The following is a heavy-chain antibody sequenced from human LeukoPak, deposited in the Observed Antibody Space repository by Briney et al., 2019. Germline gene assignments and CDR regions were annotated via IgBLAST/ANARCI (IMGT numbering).Heavy chain of an antibody. CDR3: VGDIGSCTDGVCYALFDY. CDR2: INLDGRDQ. Sequence: PGGSLRLSCAASGFTFSNFWMNWVRQAPGQGLEWVATINLDGRDQYYVDSVKGRFTISRANAKNSLYLQMTSLRAEDTAVYYCVGDIGSCTDGVCYALFDYWGQGTLVTVSS. V-gene: IGHV3-7*01. J-gene: IGHJ4*02. CDR1: GFTFSNFW. D-gene: IGHD2-8*01.